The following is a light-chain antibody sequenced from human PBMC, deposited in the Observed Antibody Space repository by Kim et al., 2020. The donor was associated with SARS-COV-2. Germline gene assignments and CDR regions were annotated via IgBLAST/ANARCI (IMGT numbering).Light chain of an antibody. J-gene: IGKJ1*01. V-gene: IGKV1-39*01. Sequence: DIQMTQSPSSLSASVGDRVTITCRASQTISSYLNWYQQKPGKAPKLLIYAASSLESGVPSRFSGSGSGTDFTLTISSLQAEDFATYYCQQTYSTPQTFGQGTKVDIK. CDR2: AAS. CDR3: QQTYSTPQT. CDR1: QTISSY.